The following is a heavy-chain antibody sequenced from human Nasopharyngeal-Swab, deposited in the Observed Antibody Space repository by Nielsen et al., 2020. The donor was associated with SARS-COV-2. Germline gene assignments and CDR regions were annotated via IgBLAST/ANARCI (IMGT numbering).Heavy chain of an antibody. Sequence: GGSLRLSCSASGFTFSSYAMHWVRQAPGKGLEYVTAISSNGGSTYYADSVKGRFTISRDNSKNTLHLQMSSLRAEDTAVYYCVKGGYGVYFDYWGQGTLVTVSS. V-gene: IGHV3-64D*06. J-gene: IGHJ4*02. CDR3: VKGGYGVYFDY. CDR2: ISSNGGST. D-gene: IGHD4-17*01. CDR1: GFTFSSYA.